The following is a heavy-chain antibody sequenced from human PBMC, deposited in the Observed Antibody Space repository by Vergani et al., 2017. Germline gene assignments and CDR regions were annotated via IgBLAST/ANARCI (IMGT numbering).Heavy chain of an antibody. J-gene: IGHJ5*02. Sequence: QVQLVQSGAEVKKPGASVKVSYKASGYTFTSYDINWVRQATGQGLEWMGWMNPNSGNTGYAQKFQGRVTMTRNTSISTAYMELSSLRSEDTAVYYCARGQYYYDSSGYYYGWFDPWGQGTLVTVSS. V-gene: IGHV1-8*01. D-gene: IGHD3-22*01. CDR1: GYTFTSYD. CDR2: MNPNSGNT. CDR3: ARGQYYYDSSGYYYGWFDP.